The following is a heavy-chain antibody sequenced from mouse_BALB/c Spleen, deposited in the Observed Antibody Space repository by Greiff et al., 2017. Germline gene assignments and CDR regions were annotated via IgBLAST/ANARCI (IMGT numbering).Heavy chain of an antibody. D-gene: IGHD2-4*01. V-gene: IGHV10-1*02. CDR3: VSRDDYAWFAY. CDR1: GFTFNTYA. J-gene: IGHJ3*01. CDR2: IRSKSNNYAT. Sequence: EVHLVESGGGLVQPTGSLKLSCAASGFTFNTYAMNWVRQAPGKGLEWVARIRSKSNNYATYYADSVKDRFTISRDDSQSMLYLQMNNLKTEDTAMYYGVSRDDYAWFAYWGQGTLVTVSA.